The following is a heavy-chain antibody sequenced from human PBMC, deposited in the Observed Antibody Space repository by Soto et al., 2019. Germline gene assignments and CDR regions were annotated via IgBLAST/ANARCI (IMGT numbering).Heavy chain of an antibody. V-gene: IGHV3-21*01. CDR3: ARGCGGYCSGGSCYCYYYYYGMDV. J-gene: IGHJ6*02. Sequence: EVQLVESGGGLVKPGGSLRLSCAASGFTFSSYSMNWVRQAPGKGLEWVSSISSSSSYIYYADSVKGRFTISRDNAKNSLYLQMNSPRAEDTAVYYCARGCGGYCSGGSCYCYYYYYGMDVWGQGTTVTVSS. CDR2: ISSSSSYI. CDR1: GFTFSSYS. D-gene: IGHD2-15*01.